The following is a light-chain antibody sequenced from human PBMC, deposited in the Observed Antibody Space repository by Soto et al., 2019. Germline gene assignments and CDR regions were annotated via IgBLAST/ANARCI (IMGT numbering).Light chain of an antibody. CDR2: AAS. J-gene: IGKJ1*01. V-gene: IGKV1-39*01. Sequence: DIQMTQSPSSLSASVGDRFSITCRASQSISGYLNWYQKKSGQAPKLLMYAASTLQSGVPSRFSGSGSGTDFTLTISSLQPEDSATYFCQQSHTMPWTFGQGTKVDI. CDR3: QQSHTMPWT. CDR1: QSISGY.